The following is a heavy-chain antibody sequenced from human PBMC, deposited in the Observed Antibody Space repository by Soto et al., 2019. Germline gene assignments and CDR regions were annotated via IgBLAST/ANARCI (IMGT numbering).Heavy chain of an antibody. V-gene: IGHV4-30-4*01. CDR3: ARAVLRYYYGMDV. Sequence: SVTLSLTCTVSGDSISSGDYYWSWIRQPPGKGLEWIGYIYYSGSTHYNPSLKSRVTISLDTSKNQFSLKLSSVTAADTAVYYCARAVLRYYYGMDVWGQGTTVS. CDR2: IYYSGST. D-gene: IGHD1-20*01. CDR1: GDSISSGDYY. J-gene: IGHJ6*02.